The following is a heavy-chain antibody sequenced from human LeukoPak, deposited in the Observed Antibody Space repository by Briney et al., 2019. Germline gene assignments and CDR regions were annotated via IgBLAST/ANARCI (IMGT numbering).Heavy chain of an antibody. J-gene: IGHJ6*02. D-gene: IGHD6-19*01. Sequence: GGSLRLSCAASGFIFGSYGMHWDRQPPGKGLEWVAVISYDGSHEYYADSVKGRFTISRDSSRNTLYLQMDSLRPEDTAMYYCSKSAVAGTHYYYYDMDVWGQGATVTVSS. V-gene: IGHV3-30*18. CDR3: SKSAVAGTHYYYYDMDV. CDR2: ISYDGSHE. CDR1: GFIFGSYG.